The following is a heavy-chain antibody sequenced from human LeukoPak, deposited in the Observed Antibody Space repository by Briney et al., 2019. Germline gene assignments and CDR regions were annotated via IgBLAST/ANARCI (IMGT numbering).Heavy chain of an antibody. CDR3: ASEFLEWLFWAY. J-gene: IGHJ4*02. Sequence: GGSLRLSCAASGFTFSSYSMNWVRQAPGKGLEWVSSISSSSSYIYYADSVKGRFTISRDNAKNSLYLQMNSLRAEDTAVYYCASEFLEWLFWAYWGQGTLVTVSS. CDR1: GFTFSSYS. CDR2: ISSSSSYI. D-gene: IGHD3-3*01. V-gene: IGHV3-21*01.